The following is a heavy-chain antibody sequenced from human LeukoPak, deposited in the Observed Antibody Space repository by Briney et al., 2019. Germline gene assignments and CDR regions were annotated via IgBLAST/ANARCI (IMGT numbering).Heavy chain of an antibody. CDR2: INPNSGST. V-gene: IGHV1-2*02. J-gene: IGHJ4*02. D-gene: IGHD2-15*01. CDR1: GYTFTGYY. Sequence: ASVKVSCKASGYTFTGYYMHWVRQAPGQGLEWMGGINPNSGSTKSAQKFQGRVTMTRDTSISTAYMELSSLTSDDTALYYCAREYCSGGSRYQGFDFWGQGTLVTVSS. CDR3: AREYCSGGSRYQGFDF.